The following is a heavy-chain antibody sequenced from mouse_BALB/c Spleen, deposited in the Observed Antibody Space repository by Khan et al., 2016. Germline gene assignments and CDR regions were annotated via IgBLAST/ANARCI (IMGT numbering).Heavy chain of an antibody. CDR3: TRKGIFDGTYDFNS. J-gene: IGHJ2*02. V-gene: IGHV1-15*01. D-gene: IGHD2-1*01. Sequence: QVQLKQSGAELVRPGASVTLSCKASGYTFSDYEMHWVKQTPVHGLQWIGSIDPETGGTAYNQKFKGQATLTAGRSSSTSYMELRSLTSEDSAVYYCTRKGIFDGTYDFNSWGQGTSLTVSS. CDR2: IDPETGGT. CDR1: GYTFSDYE.